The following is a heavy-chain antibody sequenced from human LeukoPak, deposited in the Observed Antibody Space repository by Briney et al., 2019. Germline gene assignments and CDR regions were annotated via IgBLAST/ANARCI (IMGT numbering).Heavy chain of an antibody. J-gene: IGHJ4*02. Sequence: ASVKVSCKASGYTFTSYAMHWVRQAPGQRLEWMGWINAGNGNTKYSQEFQGRVTITADKSTSTAYMELSSLRSEDTAVYYCARGRRIMITFGGVIVHYFDYWGQGTLVTVSS. CDR2: INAGNGNT. V-gene: IGHV1-3*03. D-gene: IGHD3-16*02. CDR3: ARGRRIMITFGGVIVHYFDY. CDR1: GYTFTSYA.